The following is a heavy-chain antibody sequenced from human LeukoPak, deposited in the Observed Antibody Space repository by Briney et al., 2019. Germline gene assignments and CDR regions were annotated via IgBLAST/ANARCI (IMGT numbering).Heavy chain of an antibody. CDR3: ARDSFSSSWWRGAFDI. V-gene: IGHV4-4*07. J-gene: IGHJ3*02. D-gene: IGHD6-13*01. CDR2: IYTSGST. CDR1: GGSISSYY. Sequence: PSETLSLTCTVSGGSISSYYWSWIRQPAGKGLEWIGRIYTSGSTNYNPSLKSRVTMSVDTSKNQFSLKLSSVTAADTAVHYCARDSFSSSWWRGAFDIWGQGTMVTVSS.